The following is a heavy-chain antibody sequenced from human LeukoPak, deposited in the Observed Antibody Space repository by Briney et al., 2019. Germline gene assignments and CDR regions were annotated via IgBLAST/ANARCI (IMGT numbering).Heavy chain of an antibody. V-gene: IGHV3-15*07. Sequence: GGSLRLSCAASGFTFSNAWMNWVRQSPEKGLEWVGRIRSKTDGGTTYYAAPMKGRFTISRDDLKNMLFLQMNSLQIEDTAVYYCTTDGEMATNSFDHWGQGTLVTVSS. D-gene: IGHD5-24*01. J-gene: IGHJ4*02. CDR1: GFTFSNAW. CDR3: TTDGEMATNSFDH. CDR2: IRSKTDGGTT.